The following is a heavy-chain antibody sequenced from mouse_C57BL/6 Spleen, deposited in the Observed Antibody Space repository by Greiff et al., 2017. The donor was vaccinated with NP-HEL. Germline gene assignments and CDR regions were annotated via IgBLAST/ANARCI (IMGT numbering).Heavy chain of an antibody. Sequence: DVQLQESGPELVKPGASVKISCKASGYSFTGYYMNWVKQSPEKSLEWIGEINPSTGGTTYNQKFKAKATLTVDKSSSTAYMQLKSLTSEDSAVYYCARTPFTTVPPEHWYFDVWGTGTTVTVSS. CDR2: INPSTGGT. CDR3: ARTPFTTVPPEHWYFDV. J-gene: IGHJ1*03. CDR1: GYSFTGYY. V-gene: IGHV1-42*01. D-gene: IGHD1-1*01.